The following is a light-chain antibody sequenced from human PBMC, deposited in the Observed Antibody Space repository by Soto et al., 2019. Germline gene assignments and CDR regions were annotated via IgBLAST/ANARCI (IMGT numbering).Light chain of an antibody. CDR2: DVS. Sequence: EIVLTQSPGTLSLSPGERATLSCRASQSVRSSFFAWYQQKPGQAPRLLIYDVSVRATGIPDMFSGSGSGTDFTLTINRLEPEDFAVYYCQQYENSVMYTFGQGTKREIK. CDR3: QQYENSVMYT. V-gene: IGKV3-20*01. CDR1: QSVRSSF. J-gene: IGKJ2*01.